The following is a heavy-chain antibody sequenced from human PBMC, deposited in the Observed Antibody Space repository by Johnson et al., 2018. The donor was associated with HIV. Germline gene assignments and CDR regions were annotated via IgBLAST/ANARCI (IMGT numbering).Heavy chain of an antibody. CDR1: GFTVSSNY. Sequence: VQLVESGGGLVQPGGSLRLSCAASGFTVSSNYMSWVRQAPGKGLEWVSVIYSGGSTYNADAVQGRFTISRDNPKNTLYLQMNSLRAEDTAVYYCARGGGFRDAFDIWGQGTKVTVSS. V-gene: IGHV3-66*01. D-gene: IGHD3-16*01. CDR2: IYSGGST. CDR3: ARGGGFRDAFDI. J-gene: IGHJ3*02.